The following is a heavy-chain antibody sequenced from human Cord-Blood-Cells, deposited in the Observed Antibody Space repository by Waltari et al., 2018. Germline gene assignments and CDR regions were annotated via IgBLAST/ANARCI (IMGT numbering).Heavy chain of an antibody. Sequence: AGLLKPSETLSLTCAVYGGSFSGYYWSWIRQPPGKGLEWIGEINHSGSTNYNPSLKSRVTISVDTSKNQFSLKLSSVTAADTAVYYCARGPRYQLLYYYYYGMDVWGQGTTVTVSS. CDR2: INHSGST. V-gene: IGHV4-34*01. CDR1: GGSFSGYY. CDR3: ARGPRYQLLYYYYYGMDV. D-gene: IGHD2-2*01. J-gene: IGHJ6*02.